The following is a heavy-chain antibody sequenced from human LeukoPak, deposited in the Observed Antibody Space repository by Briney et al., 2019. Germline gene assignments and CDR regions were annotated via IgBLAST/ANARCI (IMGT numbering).Heavy chain of an antibody. V-gene: IGHV4-38-2*02. CDR3: AAIGDSSGSDS. D-gene: IGHD3-22*01. CDR1: DFSISSDYY. CDR2: FYHSGSS. J-gene: IGHJ4*02. Sequence: SETLPLTCTVSDFSISSDYYWGWIRQPPGKGLEWIGSFYHSGSSYYNPSLKSRVTISVDTSKNQFSLKLSSVTAADTAVYYCAAIGDSSGSDSWGQGTLVTVSS.